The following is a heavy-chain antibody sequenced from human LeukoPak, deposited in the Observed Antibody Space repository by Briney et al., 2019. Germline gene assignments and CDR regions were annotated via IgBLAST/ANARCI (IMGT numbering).Heavy chain of an antibody. CDR1: GFTVSSNY. Sequence: GGSLRLSCAASGFTVSSNYMSWVRQAPGKGLVWVSRITSDGSNTIYADSVKGRFTISRDNAKNTLSLQMNSLRAEDTAVYYCARENSGSPDYWGRGTLVTVSS. CDR3: ARENSGSPDY. J-gene: IGHJ4*02. V-gene: IGHV3-74*01. D-gene: IGHD6-19*01. CDR2: ITSDGSNT.